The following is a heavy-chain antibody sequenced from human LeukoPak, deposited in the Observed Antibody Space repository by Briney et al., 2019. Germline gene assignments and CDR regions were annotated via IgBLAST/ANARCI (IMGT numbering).Heavy chain of an antibody. Sequence: PGGSLRLSCAASGFYVGSNYMSWVRQSPGKGLEWVSIIFDTGSTYYADSVKGRFTISRDDSKNTLYLQLNSLRAEDTAVYYCARDVVGYGDFNYWGQGTLVTVSS. D-gene: IGHD2-15*01. CDR3: ARDVVGYGDFNY. CDR2: IFDTGST. V-gene: IGHV3-66*01. J-gene: IGHJ4*02. CDR1: GFYVGSNY.